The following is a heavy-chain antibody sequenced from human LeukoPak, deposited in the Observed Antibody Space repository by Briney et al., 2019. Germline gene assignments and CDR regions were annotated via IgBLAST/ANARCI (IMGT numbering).Heavy chain of an antibody. V-gene: IGHV3-21*05. CDR2: ISSSSSYI. CDR3: ARAEGGNYRGGWFDP. Sequence: GGSLRLSCAASGFTFSSYSMNWVRQAPGKGLEWVSYISSSSSYIYYADSVKGRFTISRDNSKNTLYLQMGSLRAEDMAVYYCARAEGGNYRGGWFDPWGQGTLVTVSS. D-gene: IGHD4-23*01. CDR1: GFTFSSYS. J-gene: IGHJ5*02.